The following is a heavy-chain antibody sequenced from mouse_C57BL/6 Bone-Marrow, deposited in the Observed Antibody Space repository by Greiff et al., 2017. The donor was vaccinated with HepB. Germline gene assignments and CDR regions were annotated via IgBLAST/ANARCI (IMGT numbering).Heavy chain of an antibody. D-gene: IGHD1-1*01. CDR2: INPNNGGT. V-gene: IGHV1-26*01. J-gene: IGHJ3*01. CDR1: GYTFTDYY. Sequence: EVQLQQSGPELVKPGASVKISCKASGYTFTDYYMNWVKQSHGKSLEWIGDINPNNGGTSYNQKFKGKATLTVDKSSSTAYMELRSLTSEDSAVYYCARYYYGTAYWGQGTLVTVSA. CDR3: ARYYYGTAY.